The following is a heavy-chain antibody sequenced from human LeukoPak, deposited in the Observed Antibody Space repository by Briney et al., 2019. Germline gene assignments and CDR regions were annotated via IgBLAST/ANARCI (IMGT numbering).Heavy chain of an antibody. Sequence: GGSLRLSCAASGFTFSSYGMHWVRQAPGKGLEWVAVISYDGSNKYSTDSVKGRFTISRDNSKNTLYLQMNSLRAEDTAVYYCAKESSGWYPFDYWGQGTLVTVSS. J-gene: IGHJ4*02. CDR1: GFTFSSYG. CDR2: ISYDGSNK. CDR3: AKESSGWYPFDY. D-gene: IGHD6-19*01. V-gene: IGHV3-30*18.